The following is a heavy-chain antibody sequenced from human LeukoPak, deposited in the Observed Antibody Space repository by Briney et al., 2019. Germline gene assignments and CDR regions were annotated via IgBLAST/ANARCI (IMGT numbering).Heavy chain of an antibody. CDR1: GYTFTGYY. CDR3: ARGEWLRFIFDL. D-gene: IGHD5-12*01. CDR2: MNPNSGNT. J-gene: IGHJ2*01. V-gene: IGHV1-8*02. Sequence: ASVKVSCKASGYTFTGYYMHWVRQATGQGLEWMGWMNPNSGNTGYAQKFQGRVTMTRNTSISTAYMELSSLRSEDTAVYYCARGEWLRFIFDLWGRGTLVTVSS.